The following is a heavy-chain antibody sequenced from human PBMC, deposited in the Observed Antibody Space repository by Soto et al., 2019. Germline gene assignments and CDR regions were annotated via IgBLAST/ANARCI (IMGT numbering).Heavy chain of an antibody. CDR3: ARYIPGVRYYGMDV. CDR1: GFTFSNAW. CDR2: IKSKTDGGTT. J-gene: IGHJ6*02. D-gene: IGHD2-2*01. Sequence: GGSLRLSCAASGFTFSNAWMSWVRQAPGKGLEWVGRIKSKTDGGTTDYAAPVKGRFTISRDDSKNTLYLQMNSLKTEDTAVYYCARYIPGVRYYGMDVWGQGTTVTVSS. V-gene: IGHV3-15*01.